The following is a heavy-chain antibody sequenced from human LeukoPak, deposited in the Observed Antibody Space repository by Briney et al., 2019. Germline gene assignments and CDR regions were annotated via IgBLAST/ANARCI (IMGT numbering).Heavy chain of an antibody. Sequence: GRSLRLSCAASGFTFSSYAVHWVRQAPGKGLEWVAVISFDGSNKFYADSVKGRFTISRDNSKSTLYLQMNSLRAEDTAVYYCAREGSGDYFDYWGQGTLVTVSS. CDR1: GFTFSSYA. V-gene: IGHV3-30-3*01. J-gene: IGHJ4*02. CDR2: ISFDGSNK. CDR3: AREGSGDYFDY. D-gene: IGHD4-17*01.